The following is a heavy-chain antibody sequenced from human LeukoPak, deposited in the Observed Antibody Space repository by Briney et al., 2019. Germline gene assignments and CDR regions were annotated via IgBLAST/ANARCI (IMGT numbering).Heavy chain of an antibody. CDR3: ARTTEGGYTYDYFYYYYMDV. D-gene: IGHD5-18*01. J-gene: IGHJ6*03. CDR1: GGSISSYY. CDR2: IYYSGST. Sequence: SSETLSLTCAVSGGSISSYYWSRIRQPPGKGLEWIGYIYYSGSTNYNPSLKSRVTISVDTSKNQFSLKLSSVAAADTAVYYCARTTEGGYTYDYFYYYYMDVWGKGTTVTISS. V-gene: IGHV4-59*01.